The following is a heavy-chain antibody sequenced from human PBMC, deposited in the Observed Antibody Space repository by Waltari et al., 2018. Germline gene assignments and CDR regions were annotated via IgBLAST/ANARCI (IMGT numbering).Heavy chain of an antibody. J-gene: IGHJ5*01. CDR3: ASGEWWFDY. CDR2: IYYSGST. V-gene: IGHV4-39*07. Sequence: QLQLQESGPGLVKPSETLSLPCTVSGGSVSSSSYYWGWIRQPPGKGLEWIGSIYYSGSTYYNPSLKSRVTISVDTSKNQFSLKLSSVTAADTAVYYCASGEWWFDYWGQGTLVTVSS. CDR1: GGSVSSSSYY. D-gene: IGHD3-3*01.